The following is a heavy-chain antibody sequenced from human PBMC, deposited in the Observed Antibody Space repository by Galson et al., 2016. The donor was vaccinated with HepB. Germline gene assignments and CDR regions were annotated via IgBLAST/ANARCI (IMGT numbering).Heavy chain of an antibody. Sequence: SLRLSCAASGFTFSDYYMNWIRQAPGKGLEWISYISSSGNSMLYADSVRGRFTISRDNAEKSLYLQMSNLRAEDTAVYYCGKTFDYLNGWIDQWGQGTLVIVSS. V-gene: IGHV3-11*01. CDR1: GFTFSDYY. J-gene: IGHJ4*02. CDR3: GKTFDYLNGWIDQ. CDR2: ISSSGNSM. D-gene: IGHD6-19*01.